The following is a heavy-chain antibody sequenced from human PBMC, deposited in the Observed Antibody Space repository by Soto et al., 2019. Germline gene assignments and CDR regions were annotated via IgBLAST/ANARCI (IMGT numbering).Heavy chain of an antibody. J-gene: IGHJ6*02. CDR1: GGSISSYY. V-gene: IGHV4-4*07. D-gene: IGHD2-2*01. Sequence: SETLSLTCTVSGGSISSYYGSWIRQPAGKGLEWIGRIYTSGSTNYNPSLKSRVTMSVDTSKNQFSLKLSSVTAADTAVYYCARGLGYCSSTSCSTPSYYGMDVWGQGTTVTVSS. CDR3: ARGLGYCSSTSCSTPSYYGMDV. CDR2: IYTSGST.